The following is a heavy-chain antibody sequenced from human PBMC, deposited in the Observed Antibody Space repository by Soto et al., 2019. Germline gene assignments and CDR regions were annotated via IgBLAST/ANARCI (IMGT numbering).Heavy chain of an antibody. J-gene: IGHJ6*02. V-gene: IGHV4-34*01. CDR1: GGSFKSGSYS. CDR2: INHSGST. CDR3: ARGNVRTGDLHYYYGMDV. D-gene: IGHD7-27*01. Sequence: KPSETLSLTCTVSGGSFKSGSYSWSWIRQPPGKGLEWIGEINHSGSTNYNPSLKSRVTISVDTSKNQFSLKLSSVTAADTAVYYCARGNVRTGDLHYYYGMDVWGQGTTVTVSS.